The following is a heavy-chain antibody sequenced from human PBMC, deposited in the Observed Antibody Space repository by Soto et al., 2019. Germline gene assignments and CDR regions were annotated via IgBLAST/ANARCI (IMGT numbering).Heavy chain of an antibody. V-gene: IGHV3-23*01. CDR1: GFTFSSYA. D-gene: IGHD4-17*01. J-gene: IGHJ4*02. Sequence: EVQLLESGGGLVQPGGSLRLSCAASGFTFSSYAMSWVRQAPGKGLEWVSAISGCGGSTYYADSVKGRFTISRDNSMKTLYLQMNSLRAEDTAVYYCAKGGDYGAHAVDFAYWGQGTLVIVSS. CDR2: ISGCGGST. CDR3: AKGGDYGAHAVDFAY.